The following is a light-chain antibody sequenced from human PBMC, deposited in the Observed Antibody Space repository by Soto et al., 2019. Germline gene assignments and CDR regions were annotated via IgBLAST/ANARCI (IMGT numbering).Light chain of an antibody. Sequence: DIQMIQSPSTLSASVVDRVTITCLASQSVSAWLAWYQQKPGKAPKFLMYDVSTLESGVPLRFSGSGSGTEFTLTINSLQPDDFATYYCQSYRNFSWTFGQGTKVDIK. CDR3: QSYRNFSWT. V-gene: IGKV1-5*01. CDR2: DVS. J-gene: IGKJ1*01. CDR1: QSVSAW.